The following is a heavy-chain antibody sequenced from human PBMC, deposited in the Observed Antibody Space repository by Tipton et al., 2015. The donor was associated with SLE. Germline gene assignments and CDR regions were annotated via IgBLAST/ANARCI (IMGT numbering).Heavy chain of an antibody. CDR1: GFTFSSYW. J-gene: IGHJ4*02. V-gene: IGHV3-7*01. Sequence: SLRLSCAAPGFTFSSYWMSWVRQAPGKGLEWVANIKQDGSEKYYVDSVKGRFTISRDNAKNSLYLQMNSLRAEDTAVYYCARDLLQDYWGQGTLVTVSS. CDR2: IKQDGSEK. CDR3: ARDLLQDY. D-gene: IGHD2-15*01.